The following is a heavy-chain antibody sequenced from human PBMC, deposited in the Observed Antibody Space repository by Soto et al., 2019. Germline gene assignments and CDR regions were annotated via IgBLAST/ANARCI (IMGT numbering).Heavy chain of an antibody. CDR3: ARYQYYYYAMDV. J-gene: IGHJ6*02. V-gene: IGHV4-30-4*01. CDR1: GGSISSGDYY. Sequence: SETLSLTCTVSGGSISSGDYYWSWIRQPPGKGLEWIGYIYYSGSTYHNPSLKSRVTISVDTSKNQFSLKLSSVTAADTAVYYCARYQYYYYAMDVWGQGTTFTVSS. CDR2: IYYSGST.